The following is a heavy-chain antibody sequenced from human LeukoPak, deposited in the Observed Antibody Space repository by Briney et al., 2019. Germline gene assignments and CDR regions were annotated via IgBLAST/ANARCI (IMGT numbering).Heavy chain of an antibody. CDR2: INPSGGST. J-gene: IGHJ4*02. CDR3: ARTYSNSSPFDY. V-gene: IGHV1-46*01. D-gene: IGHD6-6*01. CDR1: GYTFTNYY. Sequence: WASVKVSCKASGYTFTNYYMHWVRQAPGQGLEWMGIINPSGGSTNYAQKSQGRVTMTRDTSTSTVYMELSSLRSEDTAVYYCARTYSNSSPFDYWGQGTLVPVSS.